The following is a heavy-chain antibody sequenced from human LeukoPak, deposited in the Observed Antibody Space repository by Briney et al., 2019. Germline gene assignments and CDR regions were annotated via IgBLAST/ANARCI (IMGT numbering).Heavy chain of an antibody. CDR2: INPNSGGT. Sequence: ASVKVSCKASGYTFTGYYMHWVRQAPGQGLEWMGWINPNSGGTNYAQKFQGRVTMTRDTSISTAYMELSRLRSDDTAVYYCARDNMVRGVIIGYYYYMDVWGKGTTVTISS. CDR3: ARDNMVRGVIIGYYYYMDV. CDR1: GYTFTGYY. D-gene: IGHD3-10*01. J-gene: IGHJ6*03. V-gene: IGHV1-2*02.